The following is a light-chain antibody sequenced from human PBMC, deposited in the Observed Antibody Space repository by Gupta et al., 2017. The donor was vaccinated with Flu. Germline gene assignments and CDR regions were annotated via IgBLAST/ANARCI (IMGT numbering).Light chain of an antibody. J-gene: IGKJ5*01. CDR1: QSVTRY. Sequence: IVLTQSPATLSWSPGERATLSCRASQSVTRYLPCYPQKPGQAPRLLIYDTSNRATGIPARLRHSSSGTYLTLTIISRVPKDFAIYHSQLLNDWPITFGPGTRVEIK. CDR3: QLLNDWPIT. V-gene: IGKV3-11*01. CDR2: DTS.